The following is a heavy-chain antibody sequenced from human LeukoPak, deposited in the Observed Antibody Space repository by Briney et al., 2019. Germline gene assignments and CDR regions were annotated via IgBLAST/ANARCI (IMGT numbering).Heavy chain of an antibody. CDR2: INHSGST. V-gene: IGHV4-34*01. D-gene: IGHD4-11*01. CDR1: GGSFSRYY. CDR3: ARGNMWDYRRYYYYMDV. Sequence: PSETLSLTCAVNGGSFSRYYWSWIRQPPGKGLEWIGEINHSGSTNYNPSLKSRVTISVDTSKNQFSLKLNSVTAADTAIYYCARGNMWDYRRYYYYMDVWGKGTTVTVSS. J-gene: IGHJ6*03.